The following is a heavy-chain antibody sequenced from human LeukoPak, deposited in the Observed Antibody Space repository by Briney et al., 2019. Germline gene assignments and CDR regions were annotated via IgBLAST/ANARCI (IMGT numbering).Heavy chain of an antibody. CDR3: ARGDMITFGGSIGDY. D-gene: IGHD3-16*01. CDR1: GYSISSGYY. V-gene: IGHV4-38-2*02. Sequence: SETLSLTCTVSGYSISSGYYWGWIRQPPGKGLEWIGSIYHSGSTYYNPSLKSRVTISVDTSKHQFSLKLSSVTAVDTAVYYCARGDMITFGGSIGDYWGQGTLVTVSS. CDR2: IYHSGST. J-gene: IGHJ4*02.